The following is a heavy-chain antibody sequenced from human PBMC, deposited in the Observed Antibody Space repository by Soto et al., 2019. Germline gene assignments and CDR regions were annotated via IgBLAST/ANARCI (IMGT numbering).Heavy chain of an antibody. V-gene: IGHV4-59*01. D-gene: IGHD4-17*01. CDR2: IYYSGKT. CDR1: GGSISSYY. Sequence: ETLSLTCTVSGGSISSYYRSWIRQPPGKGLEWIGYIYYSGKTYYNPSLKSRVTISVDTSKNQFSLKLTSVTAADTAVYYCARTGRWNYYYYGMDVWGQGTTVTVSS. CDR3: ARTGRWNYYYYGMDV. J-gene: IGHJ6*02.